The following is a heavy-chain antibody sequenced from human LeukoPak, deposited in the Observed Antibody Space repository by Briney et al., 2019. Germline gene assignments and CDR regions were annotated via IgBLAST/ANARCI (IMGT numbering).Heavy chain of an antibody. D-gene: IGHD3-22*01. V-gene: IGHV1-69*13. CDR2: IIPIFGTA. Sequence: ASVKVSCKASGGTFSSYAISWVRQAPGQGLGWMGGIIPIFGTANFAQKFQGRVTITADESTSTAYMELSSLRSEDTAVYYCASWGDSSGYYYRGIDARNENYYFDYWGQGTLVTVSS. CDR1: GGTFSSYA. CDR3: ASWGDSSGYYYRGIDARNENYYFDY. J-gene: IGHJ4*02.